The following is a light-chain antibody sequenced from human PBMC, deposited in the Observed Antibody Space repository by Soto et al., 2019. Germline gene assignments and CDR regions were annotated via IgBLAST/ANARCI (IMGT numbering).Light chain of an antibody. J-gene: IGKJ4*01. Sequence: DIQMTQSPSTLSASVGDRVIITCRASQSINTWLACFQQKPGKAPKVLIYKASTLESGVPSRFSGSGSGTDLTLTISSLQPDDFATYYCQQYNRYPLPFGGGTKVEIK. CDR3: QQYNRYPLP. V-gene: IGKV1-5*03. CDR1: QSINTW. CDR2: KAS.